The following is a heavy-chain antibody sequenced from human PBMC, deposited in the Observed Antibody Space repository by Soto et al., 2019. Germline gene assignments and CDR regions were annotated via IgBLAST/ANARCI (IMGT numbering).Heavy chain of an antibody. Sequence: ASVKVSCKASGYTFTSYGISWVRQAPGQGLEWMGWISAYNGNTNYAQKLQGRVTMTTDTSTSTAYMELRSLRSDDTAVDYCARGSRIHCSGGSCYGEVYYYYYMDVWGKGTTVTVSS. CDR3: ARGSRIHCSGGSCYGEVYYYYYMDV. J-gene: IGHJ6*03. CDR1: GYTFTSYG. D-gene: IGHD2-15*01. CDR2: ISAYNGNT. V-gene: IGHV1-18*01.